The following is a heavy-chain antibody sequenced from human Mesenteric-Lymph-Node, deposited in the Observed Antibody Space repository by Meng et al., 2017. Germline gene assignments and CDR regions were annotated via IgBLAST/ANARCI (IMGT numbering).Heavy chain of an antibody. D-gene: IGHD5-24*01. V-gene: IGHV3-72*01. CDR1: GLTLSDHY. CDR3: TRDVSGVRRESESAFDI. J-gene: IGHJ3*02. CDR2: SRNKAHSYTT. Sequence: GESLKISCAASGLTLSDHYIDWVRQAPGKGLEWIGRSRNKAHSYTTEYAASVKGRFSVARDDSKNSLYLQMNSLKTEDTAMYYCTRDVSGVRRESESAFDIWGQGTLVTVSS.